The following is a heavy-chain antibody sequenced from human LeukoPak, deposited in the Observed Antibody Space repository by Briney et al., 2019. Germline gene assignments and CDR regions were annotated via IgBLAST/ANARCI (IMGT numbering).Heavy chain of an antibody. J-gene: IGHJ4*02. D-gene: IGHD2/OR15-2a*01. CDR2: INQDGSEK. Sequence: LPGGSLRLSCAASGFSFISYWINWVRQAPGKGLEWLASINQDGSEKCYVDSVKGRFTISRDNAKNSLYLQMNSLRAEDTAVYYCTTFYSRLTDYWGQGTVVTVSS. CDR1: GFSFISYW. CDR3: TTFYSRLTDY. V-gene: IGHV3-7*05.